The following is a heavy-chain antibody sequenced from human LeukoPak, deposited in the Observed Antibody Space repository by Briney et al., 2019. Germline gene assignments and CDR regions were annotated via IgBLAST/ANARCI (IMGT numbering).Heavy chain of an antibody. D-gene: IGHD3-22*01. V-gene: IGHV4-31*03. Sequence: SETLSLTRTVSGGSISSGSYYWTWIRQHPGKGLEWIGNLYNSGSTYYNPSLESRVTISLDTSRNQFSLKLSSMTAADTAVYYCAGADYYDSSGYYSQFDYWGQGALVTVSS. CDR2: LYNSGST. J-gene: IGHJ4*02. CDR1: GGSISSGSYY. CDR3: AGADYYDSSGYYSQFDY.